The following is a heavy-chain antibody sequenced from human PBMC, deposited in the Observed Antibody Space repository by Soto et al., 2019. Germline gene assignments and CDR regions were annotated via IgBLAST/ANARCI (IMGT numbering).Heavy chain of an antibody. D-gene: IGHD3-10*01. CDR1: GYTFTSYG. Sequence: QVQLVQSGAEVKKPGASVKVSCKASGYTFTSYGISWVRQAPGQGLEWMGWISAYNGNTNYAQKLQSRVTMTTDTSTSTAYIELRSLRSDETAVYYCARSHYGSGRPVSDQFDYWGQGTLVTVSS. V-gene: IGHV1-18*01. CDR2: ISAYNGNT. J-gene: IGHJ4*02. CDR3: ARSHYGSGRPVSDQFDY.